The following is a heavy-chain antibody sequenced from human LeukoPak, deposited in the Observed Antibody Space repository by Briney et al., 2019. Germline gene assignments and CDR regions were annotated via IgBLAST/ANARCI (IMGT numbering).Heavy chain of an antibody. CDR2: IKYDGSEK. Sequence: GGSLRLSCAASGFTFSSYWMSWVRQAPGKGLEWVANIKYDGSEKYYVDFVKGRFTISRDNAKNSLYLQMNSLRAEDTAVYYCVRSSAWSRDDYWGQGTLVTVSS. V-gene: IGHV3-7*01. D-gene: IGHD6-19*01. J-gene: IGHJ4*02. CDR3: VRSSAWSRDDY. CDR1: GFTFSSYW.